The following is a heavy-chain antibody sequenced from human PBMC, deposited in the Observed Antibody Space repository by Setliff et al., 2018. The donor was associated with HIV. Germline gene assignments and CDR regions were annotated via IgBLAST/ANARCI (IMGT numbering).Heavy chain of an antibody. D-gene: IGHD4-17*01. Sequence: SETLSLTCSVSGGSITSHYWSWIRQPPGKGLEWVGHIYINGITNYSPSLESRVTISVDTSKKQFSLKLSSVTAADTAVYFCARSRGGTTRGYKDVWGKGTTVTVSS. CDR3: ARSRGGTTRGYKDV. J-gene: IGHJ6*03. CDR1: GGSITSHY. CDR2: IYINGIT. V-gene: IGHV4-4*08.